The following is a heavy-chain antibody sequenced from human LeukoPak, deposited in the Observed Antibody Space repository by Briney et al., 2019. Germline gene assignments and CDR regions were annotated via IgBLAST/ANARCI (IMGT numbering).Heavy chain of an antibody. CDR3: ARETSGSLCY. Sequence: SETLSLTCAVSGGSMSSSNWWSWVRQPPGKGLEWIGEIYDSGKTNYNPSFGSRVTISVDKSKNQFSLKLNSVTAADTAVYYCARETSGSLCYWGQGTLVTVSS. D-gene: IGHD3-10*01. CDR1: GGSMSSSNW. CDR2: IYDSGKT. J-gene: IGHJ4*02. V-gene: IGHV4-4*02.